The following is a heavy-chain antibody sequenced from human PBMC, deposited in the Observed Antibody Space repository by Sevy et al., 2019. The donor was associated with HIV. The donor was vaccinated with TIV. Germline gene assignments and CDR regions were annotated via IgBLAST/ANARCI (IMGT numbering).Heavy chain of an antibody. CDR2: ISCGGGST. Sequence: GGSLRLSCAASGFTFSNYAMSWVRQAPGKGLEWVSAISCGGGSTYYADSVKGRFTISRDNSKNTLFLQMNSLRAEDTAVYFCSKGTGLCSTPFDYWGQGTLVTVSS. D-gene: IGHD3-10*02. CDR3: SKGTGLCSTPFDY. V-gene: IGHV3-23*01. CDR1: GFTFSNYA. J-gene: IGHJ4*02.